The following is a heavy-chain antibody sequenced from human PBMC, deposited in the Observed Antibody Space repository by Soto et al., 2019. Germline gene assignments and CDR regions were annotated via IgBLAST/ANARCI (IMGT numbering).Heavy chain of an antibody. CDR3: ARSPEATVTAFDY. D-gene: IGHD4-17*01. J-gene: IGHJ4*02. V-gene: IGHV4-31*03. CDR1: GGSISSGGYY. CDR2: IYYSGST. Sequence: QVQLQESGPGLVKPSQTLSLTCTVSGGSISSGGYYWSWIRQHPGKGLEWIGYIYYSGSTYYNPSLKSRVTISLDTSKIQFSLKLSSVTAADTAVYYCARSPEATVTAFDYWGQGTLVTVSS.